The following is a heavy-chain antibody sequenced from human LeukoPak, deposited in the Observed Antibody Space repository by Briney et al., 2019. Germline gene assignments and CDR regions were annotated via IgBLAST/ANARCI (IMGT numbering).Heavy chain of an antibody. CDR3: ARVDTEEVGYYYGMDV. D-gene: IGHD5-18*01. CDR1: VFTVSSNY. Sequence: PGGSLRLSCAASVFTVSSNYMSWVRQAPGKGLEWVSVIYSGGSTYYADSVKGRFTISRDNSKNTLYLQMNSLRAEDTAVYYCARVDTEEVGYYYGMDVWGQGTTVTVSS. J-gene: IGHJ6*02. CDR2: IYSGGST. V-gene: IGHV3-53*01.